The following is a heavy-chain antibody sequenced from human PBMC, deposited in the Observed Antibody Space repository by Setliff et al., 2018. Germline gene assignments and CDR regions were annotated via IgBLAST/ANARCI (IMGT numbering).Heavy chain of an antibody. CDR1: GFPLRSYS. Sequence: PGGSLRLSCAASGFPLRSYSMNWVRQAPGEGLEWVAAVSSDSTYIYSADSVKGRFSISRDNAKNSLYLQMNNLRVGDTAVYYCVRDNSPFSPGDLWGQGTVVTVSS. J-gene: IGHJ3*01. V-gene: IGHV3-21*01. CDR2: VSSDSTYI. D-gene: IGHD2-21*01. CDR3: VRDNSPFSPGDL.